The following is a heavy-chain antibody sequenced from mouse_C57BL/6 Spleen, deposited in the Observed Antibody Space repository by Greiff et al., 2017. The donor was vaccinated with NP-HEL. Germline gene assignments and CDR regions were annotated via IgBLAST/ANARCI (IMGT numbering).Heavy chain of an antibody. D-gene: IGHD1-1*01. CDR3: ARDRRYYGSSPWYFDV. J-gene: IGHJ1*03. Sequence: EVKLMESGGGLVKPGGSLKLSCAASGFTFSSYAMSWVRQTPEKRLEWVATISDGGSYTYYPDNVKGRFTISRDNAKNNLYLQMSHLKSEDTAMYYCARDRRYYGSSPWYFDVWGTGTTVTVSS. V-gene: IGHV5-4*01. CDR2: ISDGGSYT. CDR1: GFTFSSYA.